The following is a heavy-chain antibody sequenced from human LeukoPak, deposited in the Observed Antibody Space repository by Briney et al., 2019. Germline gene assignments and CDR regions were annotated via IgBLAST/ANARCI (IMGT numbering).Heavy chain of an antibody. CDR1: GGTFSSYA. CDR2: IIPIFGTA. V-gene: IGHV1-69*05. J-gene: IGHJ4*02. Sequence: SVKVSCKASGGTFSSYAISWVRQAPGQGLEWMGGIIPIFGTANYAQKFQGRVTITTDESTSTAYMELSSLRSEDTAVYYCARDGGDGYSKHFDYWGQGTLVTVSS. D-gene: IGHD5-24*01. CDR3: ARDGGDGYSKHFDY.